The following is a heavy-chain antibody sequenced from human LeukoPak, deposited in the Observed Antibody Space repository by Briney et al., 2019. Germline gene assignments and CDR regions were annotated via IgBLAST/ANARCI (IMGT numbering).Heavy chain of an antibody. CDR2: ISGSGGST. CDR1: GFTFSSYG. J-gene: IGHJ5*02. CDR3: ARGSRFDP. Sequence: PGGSLRLSCAASGFTFSSYGMSWVRQAPGKGLEWASAISGSGGSTYYADSVKGRFTFSRDNSKNTLYLQMNSLRAEDTAVYYCARGSRFDPWGQGTLVTVSS. V-gene: IGHV3-23*01.